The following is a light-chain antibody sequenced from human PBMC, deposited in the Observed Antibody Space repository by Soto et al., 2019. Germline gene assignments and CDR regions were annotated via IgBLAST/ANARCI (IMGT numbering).Light chain of an antibody. CDR3: QQYYSAPYT. CDR2: WAS. CDR1: QSVLYRSNNKNY. Sequence: DIVVTQFPDSLAVSLGERATINCKSSQSVLYRSNNKNYLAWYQQKPGQPPKLVIYWASTRESGVPDRFSGSGSGTDFTLTISSLQAEDVAFYYCQQYYSAPYTFGQGTKLEIK. J-gene: IGKJ2*01. V-gene: IGKV4-1*01.